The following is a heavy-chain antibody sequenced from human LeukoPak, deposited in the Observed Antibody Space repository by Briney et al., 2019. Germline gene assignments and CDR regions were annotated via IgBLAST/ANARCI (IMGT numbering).Heavy chain of an antibody. Sequence: XXIRQPXGXXLXWIGXIYYSGSTYYNPSLKTRVTISVDTSKNQFSLKLSSVPAADTAVYYCAAHPGDGGDCYSARHWGQGTLVTVSS. V-gene: IGHV4-39*01. D-gene: IGHD2-21*02. J-gene: IGHJ4*02. CDR2: IYYSGST. CDR3: AAHPGDGGDCYSARH.